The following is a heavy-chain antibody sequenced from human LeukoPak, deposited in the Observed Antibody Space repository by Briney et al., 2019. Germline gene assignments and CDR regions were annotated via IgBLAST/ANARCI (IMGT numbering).Heavy chain of an antibody. D-gene: IGHD3-9*01. CDR3: ARDRELRYFDWSHDAFDI. V-gene: IGHV3-48*03. Sequence: GGSLRLSCAASGFTFRSYDMNWVRQAPGKGLEWVSYISSSSSTIYYADSVKGRFTISRDNAKNSLYLQMNSLRAEDTAVYYCARDRELRYFDWSHDAFDIWGQGTMVTVSS. CDR1: GFTFRSYD. CDR2: ISSSSSTI. J-gene: IGHJ3*02.